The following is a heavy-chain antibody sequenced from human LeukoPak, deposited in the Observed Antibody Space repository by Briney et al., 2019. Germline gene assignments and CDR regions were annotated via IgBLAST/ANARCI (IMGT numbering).Heavy chain of an antibody. Sequence: ASVKVSCKASGYTFTSYGISWVRQAPGQGLECMGWISAYNDNTNYAQKLQGRVTMTTDTSTRTAYMELRSLRSDDTAVYYCARDVVAGTYQYFQHWGQGTLVTVSS. CDR2: ISAYNDNT. CDR1: GYTFTSYG. D-gene: IGHD6-19*01. V-gene: IGHV1-18*01. J-gene: IGHJ1*01. CDR3: ARDVVAGTYQYFQH.